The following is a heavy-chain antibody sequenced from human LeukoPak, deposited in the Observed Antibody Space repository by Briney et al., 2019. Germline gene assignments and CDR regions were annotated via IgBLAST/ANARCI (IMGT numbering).Heavy chain of an antibody. CDR2: IYYSGST. CDR1: GGSISSYY. J-gene: IGHJ4*02. V-gene: IGHV4-59*01. Sequence: PSETLSLTCTVSGGSISSYYWSWIRQPPGKGLEWIGYIYYSGSTNYNPSLKSRVTISVDTSKNQFSLKLSSVTAEDTAVYYCARDEYSSSSAFNYWGQGTLVTVSS. D-gene: IGHD6-6*01. CDR3: ARDEYSSSSAFNY.